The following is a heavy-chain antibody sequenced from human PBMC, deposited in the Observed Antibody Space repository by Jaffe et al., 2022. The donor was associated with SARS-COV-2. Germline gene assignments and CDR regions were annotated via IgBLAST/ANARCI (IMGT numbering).Heavy chain of an antibody. CDR2: ISFDGRNK. CDR1: GFTFSSYA. CDR3: AKDQHLVTTIPLYYYYYGMDV. Sequence: QVQLVESGGGVVQPGRSLRLSCTPSGFTFSSYAMHWVRQAPGKGLEWVAVISFDGRNKYYADSVKGRFTISRDNSKNTLNLQMNSLRPEDTAVYYCAKDQHLVTTIPLYYYYYGMDVWGQGTTVTVSS. D-gene: IGHD5-12*01. V-gene: IGHV3-30*18. J-gene: IGHJ6*02.